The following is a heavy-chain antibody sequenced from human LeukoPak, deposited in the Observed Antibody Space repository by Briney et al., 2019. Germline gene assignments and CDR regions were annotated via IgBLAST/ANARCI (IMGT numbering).Heavy chain of an antibody. V-gene: IGHV1-69*05. J-gene: IGHJ4*02. CDR1: GGTFSSYA. CDR3: ARENSGSSMSFDY. CDR2: IIPIFGTA. D-gene: IGHD1-26*01. Sequence: SVKVSCKASGGTFSSYAISWVRQAPGQGLEWMGGIIPIFGTANYAQKFQGRGTIPTDESTSTAYMELSSLRSEDTAVYYCARENSGSSMSFDYWGQGTLVTVSS.